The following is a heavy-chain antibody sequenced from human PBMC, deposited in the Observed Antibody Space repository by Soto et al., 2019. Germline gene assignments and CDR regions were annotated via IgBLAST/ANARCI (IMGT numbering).Heavy chain of an antibody. CDR2: INSDGSST. CDR3: ARLGYCSSTSCYANYMDV. D-gene: IGHD2-2*01. CDR1: GFTFSSYW. Sequence: GGSLRLSCAASGFTFSSYWMHWVRQAPGKGLVWVSRINSDGSSTSYADSVKGRFTISRDNAKNTLYLQMNSLRAEDTAVYYFARLGYCSSTSCYANYMDVWGKGTTVTVSS. J-gene: IGHJ6*03. V-gene: IGHV3-74*01.